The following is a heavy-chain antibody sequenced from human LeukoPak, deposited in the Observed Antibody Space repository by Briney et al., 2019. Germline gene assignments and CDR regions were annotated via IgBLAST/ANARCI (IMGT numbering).Heavy chain of an antibody. CDR2: VYYSGTT. V-gene: IGHV4-39*07. J-gene: IGHJ5*02. CDR1: GGSISSSSYY. CDR3: AREGDETILGFDP. Sequence: SETLSLTCTVSGGSISSSSYYWGWIRQPPGKGLEWIGSVYYSGTTYYNPSLKSRVTISVDRSKNHFSLKLSSVTAADTAVYYCAREGDETILGFDPWGQGTLVTVSS. D-gene: IGHD3-9*01.